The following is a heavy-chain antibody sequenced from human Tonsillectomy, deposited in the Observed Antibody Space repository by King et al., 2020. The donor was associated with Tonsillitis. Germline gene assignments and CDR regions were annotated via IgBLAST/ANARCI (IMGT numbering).Heavy chain of an antibody. V-gene: IGHV1-2*02. Sequence: VQLVQSGAEVKKPGASVKVSCKASGYTFTGYYMHWVRQAPEQGLEWMGWINPNSGGTNYAQNFQGRVTMTRDTSISTAYMELSRLRSDDTAVYFCARLGPGGSHFDDWGQGTLVTVSS. J-gene: IGHJ4*02. CDR2: INPNSGGT. CDR1: GYTFTGYY. D-gene: IGHD6-25*01. CDR3: ARLGPGGSHFDD.